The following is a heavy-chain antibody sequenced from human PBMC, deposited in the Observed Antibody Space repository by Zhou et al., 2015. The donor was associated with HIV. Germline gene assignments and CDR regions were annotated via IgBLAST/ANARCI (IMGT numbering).Heavy chain of an antibody. CDR1: GYTFTSFY. CDR3: AHSVVMTDIDY. CDR2: VNPSGGST. Sequence: QVQLVQSGAEVKKPGASVKVSCKASGYTFTSFYMHWVRQAPGQGLEWMGIVNPSGGSTTYAQKFQGRVTMTRDTSTSTVYMELSSLRSEDTAVYYCAHSVVMTDIDYWGQGTLVTVSS. D-gene: IGHD2-21*02. J-gene: IGHJ4*02. V-gene: IGHV1-46*01.